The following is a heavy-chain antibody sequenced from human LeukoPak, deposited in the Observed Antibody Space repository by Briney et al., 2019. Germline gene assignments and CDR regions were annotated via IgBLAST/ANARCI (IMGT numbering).Heavy chain of an antibody. CDR3: AREIRNYDILTGDRKGSYFDY. Sequence: ASVKVSCKASGYTFMSYYMHWVRQAPGQGLEWMGIIHPSGGSTSYAQKFQGSVTMTRDTYTSTAYMELSSMSSEDTAVYYCAREIRNYDILTGDRKGSYFDYWGQGTLVTVSS. CDR1: GYTFMSYY. V-gene: IGHV1-46*01. D-gene: IGHD3-9*01. CDR2: IHPSGGST. J-gene: IGHJ4*02.